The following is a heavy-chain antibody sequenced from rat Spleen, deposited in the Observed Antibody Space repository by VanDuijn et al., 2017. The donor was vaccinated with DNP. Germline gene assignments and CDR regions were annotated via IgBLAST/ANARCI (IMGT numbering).Heavy chain of an antibody. CDR2: VSSSAGST. Sequence: EVQVVESGGGLVQPGRSLKLSCAASGFTFSNYAMAWVRQAPTKGLEWVASVSSSAGSTYYRDSVKGRFTVSRDDAGNTLYLQMNSLRSEDTATYYCTRVGDLHDGGDGDALDAWGQGTSVTVSS. J-gene: IGHJ4*01. CDR3: TRVGDLHDGGDGDALDA. D-gene: IGHD1-12*02. CDR1: GFTFSNYA. V-gene: IGHV5S13*01.